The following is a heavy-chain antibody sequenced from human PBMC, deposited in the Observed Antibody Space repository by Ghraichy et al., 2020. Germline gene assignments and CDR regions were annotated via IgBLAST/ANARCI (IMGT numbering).Heavy chain of an antibody. CDR1: GGSFSGYY. D-gene: IGHD4-23*01. CDR2: INHSGST. CDR3: ARVLKHDYGGNGAFDI. V-gene: IGHV4-34*01. Sequence: SETLSLTCAVYGGSFSGYYWSWIRQPPGKGLEWIGEINHSGSTNYNPSLKSRVTISVDTSKNQFSLKLSSVTAADTAVYYCARVLKHDYGGNGAFDIWGQGTMVTVSS. J-gene: IGHJ3*02.